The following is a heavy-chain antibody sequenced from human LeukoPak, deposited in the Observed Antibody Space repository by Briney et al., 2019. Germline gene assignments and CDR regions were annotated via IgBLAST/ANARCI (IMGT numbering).Heavy chain of an antibody. Sequence: ASVKVSCKASGGTFSSYAINWVRQAPGQGLEWMGRIIPIFDTANYAQKFQGRVTITADKSTGTAYMELSSLRSEDTAVFYCAREEGSSSWYKGTGSDWLDPWGQGTLVTVSS. CDR1: GGTFSSYA. CDR2: IIPIFDTA. D-gene: IGHD6-13*01. J-gene: IGHJ5*02. V-gene: IGHV1-69*06. CDR3: AREEGSSSWYKGTGSDWLDP.